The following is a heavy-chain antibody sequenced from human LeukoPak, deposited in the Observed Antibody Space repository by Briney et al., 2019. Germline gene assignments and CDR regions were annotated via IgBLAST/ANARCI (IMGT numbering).Heavy chain of an antibody. CDR2: MNPNSGNT. J-gene: IGHJ4*02. V-gene: IGHV1-8*01. CDR3: ARGGYYDFWSGYYSYYFDY. Sequence: GASVKVSCKASGYTFTSYDINWVRQAPGQGLEWMGWMNPNSGNTGYAQKFQGRVTMTRNTSISTAYMELRSLRSEDTAVYYCARGGYYDFWSGYYSYYFDYWGQGTLVTVSS. D-gene: IGHD3-3*01. CDR1: GYTFTSYD.